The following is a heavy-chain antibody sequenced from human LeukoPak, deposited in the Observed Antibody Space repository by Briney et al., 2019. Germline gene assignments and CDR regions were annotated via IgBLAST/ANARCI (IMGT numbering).Heavy chain of an antibody. J-gene: IGHJ4*02. CDR3: ARGQNIPA. CDR1: GFTVSSTY. D-gene: IGHD1/OR15-1a*01. Sequence: GGSLRLSCAASGFTVSSTYMNWVRQAPGKGLEWVSVIYSGGSTFYADSVKGRFTISRDNSKNTLYLQMNSLRAEDTAVYYCARGQNIPAWGQGTLVTVSS. V-gene: IGHV3-53*01. CDR2: IYSGGST.